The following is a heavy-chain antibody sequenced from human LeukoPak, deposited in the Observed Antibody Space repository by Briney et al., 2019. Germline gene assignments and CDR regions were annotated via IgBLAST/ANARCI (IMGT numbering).Heavy chain of an antibody. CDR1: GESSFSSYY. CDR2: INHSGYT. D-gene: IGHD3-22*01. Sequence: SETLSLTCAVYGESSFSSYYWSWIRQTPGGALEWIGEINHSGYTNYNPSLKSRVTLSIDTSKNQFSLRLNSVTAADTAVYYCSRQVVGNDYWGQGTLVTVTS. V-gene: IGHV4-34*01. CDR3: SRQVVGNDY. J-gene: IGHJ4*02.